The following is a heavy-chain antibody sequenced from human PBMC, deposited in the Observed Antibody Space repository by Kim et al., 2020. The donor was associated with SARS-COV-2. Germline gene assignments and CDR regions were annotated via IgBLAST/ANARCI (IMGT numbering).Heavy chain of an antibody. V-gene: IGHV3-21*01. CDR3: ARDTHSEDTAMVTSYYYGMDV. D-gene: IGHD5-18*01. J-gene: IGHJ6*02. CDR1: GFTFSSYS. CDR2: ISSSSSYI. Sequence: GGSLRLSCAASGFTFSSYSMNWVRQAPGKGLEWVSSISSSSSYIYYADSVKGRFTISRDNAKNSLYLQMNSLRAEDTAVYYCARDTHSEDTAMVTSYYYGMDVWGQGTTVTVSS.